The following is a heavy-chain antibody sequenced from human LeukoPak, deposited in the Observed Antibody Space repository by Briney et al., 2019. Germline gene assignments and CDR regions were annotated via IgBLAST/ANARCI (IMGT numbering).Heavy chain of an antibody. V-gene: IGHV3-21*01. CDR3: ARATWGNFDY. CDR1: GFTFSSYS. CDR2: ISSSSSYI. Sequence: GGSLRLSCAASGFTFSSYSMNWVRQAPGKELEWVSSISSSSSYIYYADSVKGRFTISRDNAKNTLYLQMNSLRAEDTAVYYCARATWGNFDYWGQGTLVTVSS. D-gene: IGHD7-27*01. J-gene: IGHJ4*02.